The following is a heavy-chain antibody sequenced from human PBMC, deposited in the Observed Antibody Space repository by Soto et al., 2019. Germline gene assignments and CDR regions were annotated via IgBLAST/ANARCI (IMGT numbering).Heavy chain of an antibody. CDR3: ARRRITTFAVFITGYGMDV. CDR2: IYDSGTT. CDR1: GDSISNNNC. Sequence: SETLSLTCAVSGDSISNNNCWHWLRQPPGKGLEWLGEIYDSGTTNDNPSLKSRVTMSVDKSKNQFSLRLSSLTAADTAVYYCARRRITTFAVFITGYGMDVWGQGTTVTVSS. J-gene: IGHJ6*02. V-gene: IGHV4-4*02. D-gene: IGHD3-3*01.